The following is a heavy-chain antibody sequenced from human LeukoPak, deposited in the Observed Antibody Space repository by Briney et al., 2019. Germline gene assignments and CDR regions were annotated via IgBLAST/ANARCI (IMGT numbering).Heavy chain of an antibody. D-gene: IGHD1-26*01. V-gene: IGHV3-33*01. CDR2: IWYDGSNK. Sequence: PGGSLRLSCAASGFTFSSYGMHWVRQAPGKGLEWVAVIWYDGSNKYYADSVKGRFTISRDNSKNTLYLQMNSLRAEDTAVYYCARDLVGARFDYWGQGTLVTVSS. CDR1: GFTFSSYG. J-gene: IGHJ4*02. CDR3: ARDLVGARFDY.